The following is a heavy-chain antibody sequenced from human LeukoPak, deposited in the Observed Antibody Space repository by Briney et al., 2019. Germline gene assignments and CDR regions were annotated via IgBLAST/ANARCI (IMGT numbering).Heavy chain of an antibody. CDR2: IYSSGST. V-gene: IGHV4-61*02. CDR3: ARSVYYDSSGYYFPARWFDP. D-gene: IGHD3-22*01. J-gene: IGHJ5*02. CDR1: GGSISSGSYY. Sequence: PSETLSLTCTVSGGSISSGSYYWSWIRQPAGKGLEWIGRIYSSGSTNYNPSLKSRVTISVDTSKNQFSLKLSYVTAADSAVYYCARSVYYDSSGYYFPARWFDPWGQGTLVSVTS.